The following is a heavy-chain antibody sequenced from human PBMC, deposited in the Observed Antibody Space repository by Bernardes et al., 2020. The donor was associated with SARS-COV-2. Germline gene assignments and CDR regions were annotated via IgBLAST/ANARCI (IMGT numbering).Heavy chain of an antibody. V-gene: IGHV1-2*02. D-gene: IGHD6-13*01. CDR3: ARDYSSSWSTFDF. J-gene: IGHJ4*02. Sequence: CKAFGYTFAGNYMGWVRQDPGQGLEWMGWINPNSGGTNYAQKFQGRVTMTRDTSISTAYMELSRLRSDDTAVYYCARDYSSSWSTFDFWVQGTLVTVYS. CDR2: INPNSGGT. CDR1: GYTFAGNY.